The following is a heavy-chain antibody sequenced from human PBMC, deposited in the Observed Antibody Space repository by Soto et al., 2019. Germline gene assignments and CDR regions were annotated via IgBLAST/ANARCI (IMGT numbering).Heavy chain of an antibody. CDR1: GVTVNSNF. CDR2: IFSGGNA. D-gene: IGHD3-10*01. J-gene: IGHJ4*02. CDR3: VKEFRGAFDY. V-gene: IGHV3-53*01. Sequence: EVELVESGGGLSQPGGSLRLSCAVSGVTVNSNFMSWVRQAPGKGLEWVSVIFSGGNADYADSVKGRFIMSRDISKNTLYLQMNSLRAEDTAVYFSVKEFRGAFDYWRQGTLVTVSS.